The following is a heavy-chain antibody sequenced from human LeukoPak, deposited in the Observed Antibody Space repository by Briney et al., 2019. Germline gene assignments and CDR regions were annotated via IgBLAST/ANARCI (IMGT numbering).Heavy chain of an antibody. V-gene: IGHV3-53*01. Sequence: GGSLRLSCAGSGFTFSSNFMSWVRQAPGKGVEGVSVIYTAGTTYYSDSVTGRCTISRDNSKNTLYPQMNSLRAEDTAVYYCARGPRGPARLDYWGQGTLVTVSS. J-gene: IGHJ4*02. CDR1: GFTFSSNF. D-gene: IGHD3-10*01. CDR2: IYTAGTT. CDR3: ARGPRGPARLDY.